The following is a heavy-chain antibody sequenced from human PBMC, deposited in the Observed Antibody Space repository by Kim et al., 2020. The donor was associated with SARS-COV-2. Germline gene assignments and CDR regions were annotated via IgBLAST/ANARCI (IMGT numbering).Heavy chain of an antibody. D-gene: IGHD2-21*02. Sequence: GGSLRLSCAASGFTFSSYAMSWVRQAPGKGLEWVSAISGSGGSTYYADSVKGRFTISRDNSKNTLYLQMNSLRAEDTAVYYCAKDPSYCGGDCYSIPPNFYIDYWGQGTLVTVSS. J-gene: IGHJ4*02. V-gene: IGHV3-23*01. CDR2: ISGSGGST. CDR1: GFTFSSYA. CDR3: AKDPSYCGGDCYSIPPNFYIDY.